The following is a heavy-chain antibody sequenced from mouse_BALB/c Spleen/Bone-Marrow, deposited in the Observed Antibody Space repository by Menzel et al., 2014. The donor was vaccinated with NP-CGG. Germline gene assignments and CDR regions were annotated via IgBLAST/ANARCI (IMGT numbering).Heavy chain of an antibody. D-gene: IGHD2-1*01. CDR2: IRNKANGYTT. J-gene: IGHJ1*01. Sequence: EVQRVESGGGLVQPGGSLRLSCAISGFTFTDYYMSWVRQPPGKALEWLGFIRNKANGYTTEYSTSVKGRFTISRDNSQSILYLQMNTLRAEDSATYYCARDTTGNIYWYFDVWGAGTTVTVSS. CDR3: ARDTTGNIYWYFDV. V-gene: IGHV7-3*02. CDR1: GFTFTDYY.